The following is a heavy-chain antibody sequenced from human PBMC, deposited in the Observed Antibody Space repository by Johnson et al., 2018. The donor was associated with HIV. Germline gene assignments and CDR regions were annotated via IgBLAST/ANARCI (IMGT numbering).Heavy chain of an antibody. CDR2: VYSTFGT. Sequence: VQLVESGGGLVQPGGSLRLSCTASGFPVSSNFMTWVRQPPGKGLDWVSAVYSTFGTYYADSVKGRFTVSRDNSKNTLYLQMNSLRAEDTAVYYCAKGLMRGAFDMWGQGTMVTVSS. V-gene: IGHV3-66*01. J-gene: IGHJ3*02. CDR1: GFPVSSNF. D-gene: IGHD2-8*01. CDR3: AKGLMRGAFDM.